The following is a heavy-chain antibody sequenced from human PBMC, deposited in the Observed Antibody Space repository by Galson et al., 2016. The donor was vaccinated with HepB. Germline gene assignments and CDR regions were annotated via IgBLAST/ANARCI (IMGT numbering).Heavy chain of an antibody. V-gene: IGHV1-2*06. CDR1: GYTFTVYY. D-gene: IGHD2-15*01. Sequence: SVKVSCKASGYTFTVYYMHWVRQAPGQGLEWMGRINPNSGDTNFAQNFQGRVTMTRDTSISTAYMELSRLRSDDTAVYYCARIGSNHSFDYWGQGTLVTVSS. J-gene: IGHJ4*02. CDR3: ARIGSNHSFDY. CDR2: INPNSGDT.